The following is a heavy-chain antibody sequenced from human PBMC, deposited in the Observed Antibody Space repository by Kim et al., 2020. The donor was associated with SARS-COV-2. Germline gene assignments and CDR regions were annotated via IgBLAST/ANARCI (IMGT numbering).Heavy chain of an antibody. Sequence: ASVKVSCKASGYTFTSYGISWVRQAPGQGLEWMGWISAYNGNTNYAQKLQGRVTMTTDTSTSTAYMELRSLRSDDTAVYYCARGRPYCSGGSCYRIFDYWGHGTLVTVSS. V-gene: IGHV1-18*01. J-gene: IGHJ4*01. CDR2: ISAYNGNT. D-gene: IGHD2-15*01. CDR1: GYTFTSYG. CDR3: ARGRPYCSGGSCYRIFDY.